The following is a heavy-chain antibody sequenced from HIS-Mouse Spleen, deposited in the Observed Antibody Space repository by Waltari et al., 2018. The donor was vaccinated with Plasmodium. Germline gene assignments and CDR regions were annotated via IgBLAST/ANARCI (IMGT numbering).Heavy chain of an antibody. D-gene: IGHD7-27*01. J-gene: IGHJ4*02. V-gene: IGHV3-23*01. CDR1: GFTFSSYA. Sequence: EVQLLESGGGLVQPGGSLRLSCAASGFTFSSYAMSLVRRAPGKGLEGGSAIRGSGGSTDYAESVKGRFTSSRDNSKNTLYLQMNSLRAEDTAVYYCAKSSKGTGDLWDYWGQGTLVTVSS. CDR3: AKSSKGTGDLWDY. CDR2: IRGSGGST.